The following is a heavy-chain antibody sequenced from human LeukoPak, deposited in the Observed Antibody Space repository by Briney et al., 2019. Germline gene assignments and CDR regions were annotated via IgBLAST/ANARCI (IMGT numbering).Heavy chain of an antibody. V-gene: IGHV4-39*01. CDR3: ARHEELWLLGTPSGCFDY. Sequence: SETLSLTCTVSGGSISTRSFYWGWVRQPPGKGLEWIGSIYYSGSTYNNPSLKSRVTMSVDTSQNQLSLKLRSVTAADTAVYYCARHEELWLLGTPSGCFDYWGQGTLVIVSS. CDR2: IYYSGST. CDR1: GGSISTRSFY. D-gene: IGHD1-14*01. J-gene: IGHJ4*02.